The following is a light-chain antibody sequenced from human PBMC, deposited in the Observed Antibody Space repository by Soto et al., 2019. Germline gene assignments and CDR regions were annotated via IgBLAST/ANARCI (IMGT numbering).Light chain of an antibody. Sequence: DIQMTQSPSSLSASVGDRVTITCRASQSINSYLNWYQKKPGQAPRLLIYAASSLQSGVPSRFSGSGSGTDFTLTISSLQPEDFATYYCQQSYSTLFTFGPGTKVDIK. CDR1: QSINSY. CDR3: QQSYSTLFT. V-gene: IGKV1-39*01. J-gene: IGKJ3*01. CDR2: AAS.